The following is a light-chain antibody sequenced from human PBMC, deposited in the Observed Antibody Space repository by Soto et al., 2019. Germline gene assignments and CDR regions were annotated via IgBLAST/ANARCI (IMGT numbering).Light chain of an antibody. J-gene: IGLJ2*01. CDR3: PSYASSLSRV. Sequence: QSVLTQPPSVSGAPGQRVTISCTGSSSNIGAGYDVHWYQQLPGTAPKLLIYGNSNRPSGVPDRFSGSKSGTSASLAITGLQAEDEAEYHCPSYASSLSRVFGGGTKLTVL. CDR2: GNS. CDR1: SSNIGAGYD. V-gene: IGLV1-40*01.